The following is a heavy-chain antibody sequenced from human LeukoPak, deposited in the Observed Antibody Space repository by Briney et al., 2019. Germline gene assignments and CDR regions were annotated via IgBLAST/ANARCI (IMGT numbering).Heavy chain of an antibody. D-gene: IGHD3-16*02. CDR3: ARGRYLPLYFDY. V-gene: IGHV4-34*01. CDR1: GGSFSGYC. Sequence: SETLSLTCAVYGGSFSGYCWSWIRQPPGKGLEWIGEINHSGSTNYNPSLKSRVTISVDTSKNQFSLKLCSVTAADTAVYYCARGRYLPLYFDYWGPGTLVTVSS. J-gene: IGHJ4*02. CDR2: INHSGST.